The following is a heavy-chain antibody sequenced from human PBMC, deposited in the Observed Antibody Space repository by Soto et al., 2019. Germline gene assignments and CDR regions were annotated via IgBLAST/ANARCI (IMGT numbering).Heavy chain of an antibody. CDR2: IYWDDDK. D-gene: IGHD3-10*01. V-gene: IGHV2-5*02. CDR1: GFSLSTSGVG. CDR3: ARGGWTTYYSPFFDY. J-gene: IGHJ4*02. Sequence: QITLKESGPTLVKPTQTLTLTCTFSGFSLSTSGVGVGWIRQPPGKALAWLAVIYWDDDKRYSPSLKSRLTITKDTSKNQVVLTLTNVDTVDTATYYCARGGWTTYYSPFFDYWGQGTLVTVSS.